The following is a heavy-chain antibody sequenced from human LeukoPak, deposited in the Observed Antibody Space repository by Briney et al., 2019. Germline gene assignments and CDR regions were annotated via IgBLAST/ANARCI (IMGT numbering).Heavy chain of an antibody. D-gene: IGHD2-2*01. V-gene: IGHV1-8*01. J-gene: IGHJ5*02. CDR3: ARLVGCATTNCYSPDNWFDP. CDR1: GYAFTSYD. CDR2: INPNSGST. Sequence: ASVKVSCKASGYAFTSYDINWVRQATGQGLEWMGWINPNSGSTDSAQKFQGRVTMTANKSISTAYMELNNLRSEDTAVYYCARLVGCATTNCYSPDNWFDPWGQGTLVIVSS.